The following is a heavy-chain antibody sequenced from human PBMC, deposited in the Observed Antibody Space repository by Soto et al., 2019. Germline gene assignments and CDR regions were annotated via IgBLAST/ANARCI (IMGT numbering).Heavy chain of an antibody. CDR2: ISGSGGST. D-gene: IGHD6-13*01. Sequence: GGSLRLSCAASGFTFSSYAMSWVRQAPGKGLEWVSAISGSGGSTYYADSVKGRFTISRDNSKNTLYLQMNSLRAEDTAVYYCAKEYSSSWTSNYYYYGMDVWGQGTTVTVSS. CDR3: AKEYSSSWTSNYYYYGMDV. J-gene: IGHJ6*02. CDR1: GFTFSSYA. V-gene: IGHV3-23*01.